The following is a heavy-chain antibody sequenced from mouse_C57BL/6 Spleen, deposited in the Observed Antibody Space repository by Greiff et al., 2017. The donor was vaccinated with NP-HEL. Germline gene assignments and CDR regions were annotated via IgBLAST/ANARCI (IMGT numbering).Heavy chain of an antibody. CDR2: ISYDGSN. V-gene: IGHV3-6*01. D-gene: IGHD1-1*01. J-gene: IGHJ3*01. CDR3: ARDPGGSSFAY. CDR1: GYSITSGYY. Sequence: VQLKESGPGLVKPSQSLSLTCSDTGYSITSGYYWNWIRQFPGNKLEWMGYISYDGSNNYNPSLKNRISITRDTSKNQVFLKLNAVTTEDTATYYWARDPGGSSFAYWGQGTLVTVSA.